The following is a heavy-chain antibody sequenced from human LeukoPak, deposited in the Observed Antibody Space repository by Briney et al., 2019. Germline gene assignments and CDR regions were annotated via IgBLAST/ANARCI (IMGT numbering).Heavy chain of an antibody. D-gene: IGHD3-22*01. J-gene: IGHJ4*02. CDR3: ARDTSPSGYYEVNFDY. Sequence: RASVKVSCKASGYTFTGYYMHWGRQAPGPGLGWMGWFNPNSGGTNYAQTFQGRVTMTRDTSISTAYMELSRLRSDDTAVYYCARDTSPSGYYEVNFDYWGQGTLVTVSS. CDR1: GYTFTGYY. CDR2: FNPNSGGT. V-gene: IGHV1-2*02.